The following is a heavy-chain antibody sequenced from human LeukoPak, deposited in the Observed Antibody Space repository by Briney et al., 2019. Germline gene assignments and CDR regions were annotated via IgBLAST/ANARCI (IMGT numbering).Heavy chain of an antibody. D-gene: IGHD5-18*01. CDR2: ISSSGSTI. V-gene: IGHV3-11*01. CDR3: ARDDKILVATRIQLWSPPGSNYYYGMDV. J-gene: IGHJ6*02. Sequence: GGSLRLSCAASGFTFSDYYMSWIRQAPGKGLEWVSYISSSGSTIYYADSVKGRFTISRDNAKNSLYLQMNSLRAEDTAVYYCARDDKILVATRIQLWSPPGSNYYYGMDVWGQGTTVTVSS. CDR1: GFTFSDYY.